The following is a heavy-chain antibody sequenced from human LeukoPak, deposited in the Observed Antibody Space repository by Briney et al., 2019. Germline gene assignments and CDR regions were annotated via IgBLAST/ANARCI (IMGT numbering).Heavy chain of an antibody. CDR3: ARVLSAAGFDFDY. CDR2: ISSSSSYI. J-gene: IGHJ4*02. D-gene: IGHD3-10*01. V-gene: IGHV3-21*01. Sequence: PGGSLRLSCAASGFTFSSSSMSWVRQAPGKGLEWVSSISSSSSYIYYADSVKGRFTISRDNAKNSLYLQMNSLRAEDTAVYYCARVLSAAGFDFDYWGQGTLVTVSS. CDR1: GFTFSSSS.